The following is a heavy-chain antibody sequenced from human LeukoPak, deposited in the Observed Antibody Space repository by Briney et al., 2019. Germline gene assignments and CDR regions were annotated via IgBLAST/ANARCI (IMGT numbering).Heavy chain of an antibody. Sequence: GGSLRLSCAASGFTFSSYGMHWVRQAPGKGLEWVAFIRYDGSNKYYADSVKGRFTISRDNSKNTLYLQMNSLRAEDTAVYYCARIGYSSSCFDYWGQGTLVTVSS. CDR3: ARIGYSSSCFDY. V-gene: IGHV3-30*02. CDR1: GFTFSSYG. D-gene: IGHD6-6*01. J-gene: IGHJ4*02. CDR2: IRYDGSNK.